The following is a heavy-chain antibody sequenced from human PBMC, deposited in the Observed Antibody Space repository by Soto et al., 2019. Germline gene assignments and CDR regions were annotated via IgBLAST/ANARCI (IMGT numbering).Heavy chain of an antibody. J-gene: IGHJ4*02. CDR1: GFTFSNYA. CDR2: ISGSGGST. V-gene: IGHV3-23*01. Sequence: EVQLLESGGGLVQPGGSLRLSCADSGFTFSNYAVSWVRQAPGKGLEWVSAISGSGGSTYYADSVKGRFIISRDNSKNALYLQMNRLRAEDTAVSYCEKGSAWQQPNWGQGTLVTVSS. CDR3: EKGSAWQQPN. D-gene: IGHD1-1*01.